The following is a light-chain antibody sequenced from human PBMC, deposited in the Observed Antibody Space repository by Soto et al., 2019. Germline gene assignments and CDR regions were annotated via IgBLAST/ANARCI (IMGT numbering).Light chain of an antibody. J-gene: IGKJ4*01. Sequence: DIQMTQSPSSLSASVGDRVSITCRASQNIGNYLNWYQQKPGEVPKLLIYAASSLQPGVSSRFSGSASGTDFTLTISSLQPEDFATYYCQQSYTPLALTFAGGTKVEIK. CDR2: AAS. CDR3: QQSYTPLALT. CDR1: QNIGNY. V-gene: IGKV1-39*01.